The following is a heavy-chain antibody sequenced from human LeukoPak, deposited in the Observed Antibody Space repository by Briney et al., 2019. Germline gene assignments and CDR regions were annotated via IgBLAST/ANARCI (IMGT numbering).Heavy chain of an antibody. J-gene: IGHJ4*02. V-gene: IGHV1-8*01. Sequence: ASVKVSCKASGYTFTSYDINWVRQATGQGLEWMGWMNPNSGNTGYAQKFQGRVTMTRNTSISTAYMGLSSLRSEDTAVYYCARGYYYGSGSYYNEYYWGQGTLVTVSS. D-gene: IGHD3-10*01. CDR1: GYTFTSYD. CDR3: ARGYYYGSGSYYNEYY. CDR2: MNPNSGNT.